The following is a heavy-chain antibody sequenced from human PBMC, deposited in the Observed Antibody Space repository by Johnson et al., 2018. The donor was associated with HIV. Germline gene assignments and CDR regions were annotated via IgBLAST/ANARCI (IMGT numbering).Heavy chain of an antibody. D-gene: IGHD6-13*01. V-gene: IGHV3-33*06. J-gene: IGHJ3*02. CDR3: AKQETSPAAGTFGAFDI. Sequence: QMLLVESGGGVVQPGRSLRLSCAASGFTFSRYGMHWVRQAPGKGLEWVAVIWYDGSNKYYADSVKGRFTISRDNSKNTLYLQMNSLRAEDTAVYYCAKQETSPAAGTFGAFDIWGQGTMVTVSS. CDR2: IWYDGSNK. CDR1: GFTFSRYG.